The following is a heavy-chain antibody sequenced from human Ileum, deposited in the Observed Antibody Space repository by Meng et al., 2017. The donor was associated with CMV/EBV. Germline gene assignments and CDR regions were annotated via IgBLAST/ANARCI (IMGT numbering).Heavy chain of an antibody. CDR3: ARDAEVYCSGGGCSRLDS. Sequence: GGSLRLSCAASGFTFNSYNMNWVRQAPGKGLEWVSSISTSSSYIYYADSVKGRFSISRDNAKQSLYLQMNSLRPEDTAVYYCARDAEVYCSGGGCSRLDSWGQGIQV. J-gene: IGHJ5*01. CDR1: GFTFNSYN. D-gene: IGHD2-15*01. CDR2: ISTSSSYI. V-gene: IGHV3-21*01.